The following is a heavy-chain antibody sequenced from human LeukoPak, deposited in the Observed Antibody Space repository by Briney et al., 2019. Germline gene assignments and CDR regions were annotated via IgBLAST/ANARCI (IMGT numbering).Heavy chain of an antibody. Sequence: GGSLRLSCAASGFTFSSYWMSWVRQAPGKGLEWVANIKQDGSETSHVDSVKGRFTISRDNSKNTLYLQMNSLRAEDTAVYYCARDTGKNQGWFDPWGQGTLVTVSS. CDR1: GFTFSSYW. D-gene: IGHD3-10*01. V-gene: IGHV3-7*01. CDR3: ARDTGKNQGWFDP. CDR2: IKQDGSET. J-gene: IGHJ5*02.